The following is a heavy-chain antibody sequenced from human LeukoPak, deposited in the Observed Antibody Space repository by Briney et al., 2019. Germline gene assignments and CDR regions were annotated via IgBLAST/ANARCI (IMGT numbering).Heavy chain of an antibody. CDR1: GGSISSYY. J-gene: IGHJ6*03. CDR3: ARLDRFGANYYYMDV. Sequence: PSETLSLTCTVSGGSISSYYWSWIRQPPEKGLERIGYIYTSGSTNYHPSLKSRVTISVDTSKNQFSLKLNSVTAADTAVYYCARLDRFGANYYYMDVWGKGTSVTVSS. V-gene: IGHV4-4*09. CDR2: IYTSGST. D-gene: IGHD3-10*01.